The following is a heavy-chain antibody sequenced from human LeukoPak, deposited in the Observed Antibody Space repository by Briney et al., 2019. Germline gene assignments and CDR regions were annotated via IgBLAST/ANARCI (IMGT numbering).Heavy chain of an antibody. V-gene: IGHV4-30-4*01. D-gene: IGHD5-18*01. J-gene: IGHJ6*02. CDR1: GGSISSGDYY. Sequence: SETLSLTCTVSGGSISSGDYYWSWIRQPPGKGLEWIGYIYYSGSTYYNPSLKSRVTISVDTSKNQFSLKLSSVTAADTAVYYCARNSYGDRDYYYGMDVWGQGTTVTVSS. CDR2: IYYSGST. CDR3: ARNSYGDRDYYYGMDV.